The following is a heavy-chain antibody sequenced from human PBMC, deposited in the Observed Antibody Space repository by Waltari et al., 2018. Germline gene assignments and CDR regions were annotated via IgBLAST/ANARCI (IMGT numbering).Heavy chain of an antibody. V-gene: IGHV3-23*03. CDR2: IYGGGST. J-gene: IGHJ4*02. CDR3: AKAGAGVVIAITPGRWVMD. D-gene: IGHD2-21*01. Sequence: EVQLLESGGGLVQPGGSLSLSCAASGFTFSSYAMSWVRQAPGRGLEWVAVIYGGGSTYYADSVKGRFTISRDNSKNTLYLQMNSLRAEDTAVYYCAKAGAGVVIAITPGRWVMDWGQGTLVTVSS. CDR1: GFTFSSYA.